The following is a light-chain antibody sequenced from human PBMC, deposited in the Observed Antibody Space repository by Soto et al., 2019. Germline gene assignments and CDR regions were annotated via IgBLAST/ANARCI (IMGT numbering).Light chain of an antibody. J-gene: IGLJ2*01. CDR2: EAS. CDR3: CSYAGSSTYV. Sequence: QSALTQPASVSGSPGQSITISCTGTTSNIGSYILVSWYQQQPGKAPKLLIYEASTRPSGVSNRFSGSKSGNTASLTISGLQAEDEADYYCCSYAGSSTYVFGGGTKLTVL. CDR1: TSNIGSYIL. V-gene: IGLV2-23*01.